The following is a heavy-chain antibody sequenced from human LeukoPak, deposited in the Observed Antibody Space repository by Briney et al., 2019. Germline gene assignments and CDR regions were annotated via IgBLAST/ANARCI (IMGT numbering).Heavy chain of an antibody. V-gene: IGHV4-28*01. CDR2: IYYSGGT. D-gene: IGHD2-21*01. Sequence: SETLSLTCAVSGYSINSGNWWGWIRQTPAKGLEWIGHIYYSGGTYYKLSLKSRVTMSVDTSKNQFSLELSSVTAVDTAVYYCARRAAIENYFDYWGQGTLVTVSS. CDR3: ARRAAIENYFDY. J-gene: IGHJ4*02. CDR1: GYSINSGNW.